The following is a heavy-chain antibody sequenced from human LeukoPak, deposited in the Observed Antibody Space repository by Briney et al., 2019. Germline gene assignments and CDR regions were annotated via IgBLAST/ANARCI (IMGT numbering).Heavy chain of an antibody. D-gene: IGHD5-24*01. CDR3: ARHLSVSGWLQPFDY. J-gene: IGHJ4*02. V-gene: IGHV4-39*01. CDR1: GGSISSSNYY. Sequence: PSETLSLTCTVSGGSISSSNYYWGWIRQPPGKGLEWIGSIYYSGSTNYNPSLKSRVTISVDTSKNQFSLKPSSVTAADTAVYYCARHLSVSGWLQPFDYWGQGTLVTVSS. CDR2: IYYSGST.